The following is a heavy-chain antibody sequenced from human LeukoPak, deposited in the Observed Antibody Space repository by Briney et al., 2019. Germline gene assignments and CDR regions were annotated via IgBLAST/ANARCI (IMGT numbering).Heavy chain of an antibody. CDR1: GFTFSSYA. Sequence: GGSLRLSCAPSGFTFSSYAMSWVRQAPGKGLEWVSAISGSGGSTYYADSVKGRFTISRDYYKNTLYLQMNRLRAEDTAVYYCASLPWLVRWIYYWGQGTLVTVSS. CDR3: ASLPWLVRWIYY. J-gene: IGHJ4*02. V-gene: IGHV3-23*01. CDR2: ISGSGGST. D-gene: IGHD6-19*01.